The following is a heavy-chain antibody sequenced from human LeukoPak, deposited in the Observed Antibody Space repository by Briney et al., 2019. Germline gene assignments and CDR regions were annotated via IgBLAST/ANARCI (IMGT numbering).Heavy chain of an antibody. CDR1: GGTFSSYA. J-gene: IGHJ4*02. V-gene: IGHV1-69*05. D-gene: IGHD3-10*01. CDR3: ARDGGYYGSGSYQY. Sequence: SVKVSCKASGGTFSSYAISWVRQAPGQGLEWMGGIIPIFGTANYAQKFQGRVTMTRDTSISTAYMELSRLRSDDTAVYHCARDGGYYGSGSYQYWGQGTLVTVSS. CDR2: IIPIFGTA.